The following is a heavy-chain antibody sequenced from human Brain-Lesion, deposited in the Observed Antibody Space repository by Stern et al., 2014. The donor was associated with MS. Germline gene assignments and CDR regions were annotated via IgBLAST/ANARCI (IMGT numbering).Heavy chain of an antibody. J-gene: IGHJ5*02. Sequence: VQLVESGPGLVKPSETLSLTCTVAGGSVSSTSYAWAWIRQPPGKGLEWIGTIYYSGNTYYSPSLKSRLTISLDTSQNQFFLQLRSGTAADTAVYYCAGEEDIRYCSGGSCTGNWFDPWGQGTLVTVSS. CDR1: GGSVSSTSYA. CDR2: IYYSGNT. V-gene: IGHV4-39*01. D-gene: IGHD2-15*01. CDR3: AGEEDIRYCSGGSCTGNWFDP.